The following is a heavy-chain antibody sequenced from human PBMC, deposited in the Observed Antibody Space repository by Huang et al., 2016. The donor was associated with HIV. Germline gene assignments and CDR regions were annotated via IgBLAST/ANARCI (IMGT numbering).Heavy chain of an antibody. D-gene: IGHD5-12*01. V-gene: IGHV3-30-3*01. CDR3: TREYTVAGAFDI. J-gene: IGHJ3*02. Sequence: QGQLVESGGGVVGPGRSLRLSCAASGFSFSNYAMHWVCQAPGKRLEWVTFISKDGTTTYYANSVKGRFTISRDNFKNTLYLQMNRLRGDDTAVYYCTREYTVAGAFDIWGQGTMVTVSS. CDR2: ISKDGTTT. CDR1: GFSFSNYA.